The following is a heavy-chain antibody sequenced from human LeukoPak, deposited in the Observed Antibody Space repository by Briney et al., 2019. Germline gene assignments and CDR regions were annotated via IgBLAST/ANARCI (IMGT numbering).Heavy chain of an antibody. Sequence: PSETLSLTCTVSGGSISSSSYYWGWIRPPPGKGLEWIGSIYYSGSTYYNPSLNSRVTISVDTSKNQFSLKLSSVTAADTAVYYCASTKSYDSSGYPFDYWGQGTLVTVSS. CDR1: GGSISSSSYY. V-gene: IGHV4-39*01. D-gene: IGHD3-22*01. CDR3: ASTKSYDSSGYPFDY. J-gene: IGHJ4*02. CDR2: IYYSGST.